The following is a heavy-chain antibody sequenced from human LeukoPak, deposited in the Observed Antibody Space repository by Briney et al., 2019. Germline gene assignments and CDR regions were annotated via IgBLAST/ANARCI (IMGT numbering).Heavy chain of an antibody. J-gene: IGHJ4*02. CDR1: GGSISSSSYY. CDR3: ARIGVPRVGYTFDY. Sequence: SETLSLTCTVSGGSISSSSYYWGWIRQPPGKGLEWIGSIYYSGSTYYNPSLKSRVTISVDTSKNQFSLKLSSVTAADTAMYYCARIGVPRVGYTFDYWGQGTLVTVSS. V-gene: IGHV4-39*07. CDR2: IYYSGST. D-gene: IGHD3-16*02.